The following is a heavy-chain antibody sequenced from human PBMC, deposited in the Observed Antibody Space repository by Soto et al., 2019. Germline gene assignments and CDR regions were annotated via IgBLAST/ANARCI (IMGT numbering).Heavy chain of an antibody. J-gene: IGHJ6*02. Sequence: SQTLSLTGTVSGGSISSYYLSWIRQPPGKGLEWIRYIYYSGSTNYNPSLKSRVTISVDTSKNQFSLKLSSVTAADTAVYYCARSPEYDFWNYGMDVWGQGTTVTVSS. V-gene: IGHV4-59*01. CDR2: IYYSGST. CDR1: GGSISSYY. CDR3: ARSPEYDFWNYGMDV. D-gene: IGHD3-3*01.